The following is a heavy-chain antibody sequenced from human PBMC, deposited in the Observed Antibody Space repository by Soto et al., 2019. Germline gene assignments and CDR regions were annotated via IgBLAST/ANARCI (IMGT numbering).Heavy chain of an antibody. V-gene: IGHV1-18*01. J-gene: IGHJ6*02. CDR3: ARTWLVPAAMGWDV. CDR2: ISAYNGNT. Sequence: ARATGSDRVYGYAFARSVKSRVRQAPGQGLEWMGWISAYNGNTNYAQKLQGRVTMTTDTSTSTAYMELRSLRSDDTAVYYCARTWLVPAAMGWDVWGQGTTFTFSS. CDR1: GYAFARSV. D-gene: IGHD2-2*01.